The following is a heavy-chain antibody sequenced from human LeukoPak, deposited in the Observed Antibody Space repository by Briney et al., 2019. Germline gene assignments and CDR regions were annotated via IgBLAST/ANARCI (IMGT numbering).Heavy chain of an antibody. CDR2: ISYGGSNK. V-gene: IGHV3-30*04. J-gene: IGHJ3*02. D-gene: IGHD1-1*01. CDR1: GFTFSSYA. Sequence: PGGSLRLSCAASGFTFSSYAMHWVRQAPGKGLEWVAVISYGGSNKYYADSVKGRFTISRDNSKNTLYLQMNSLRVEDTAVYYCARERTKGGSDAFDIWGQGTMVTVSS. CDR3: ARERTKGGSDAFDI.